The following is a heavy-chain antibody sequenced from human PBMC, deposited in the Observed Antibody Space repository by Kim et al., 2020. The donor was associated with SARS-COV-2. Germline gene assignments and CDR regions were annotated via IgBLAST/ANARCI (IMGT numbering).Heavy chain of an antibody. V-gene: IGHV3-30*18. J-gene: IGHJ6*03. CDR2: ISYDGSNK. Sequence: GGSLRLSCAASGFTFSSFGMHWVRQAPGKGLEWLAIISYDGSNKYYADSVKGRFTISRDNSKNTLYLQMNSLRAEDTAVYYCAKDSSNGYYYYYYYYMDV. CDR1: GFTFSSFG. D-gene: IGHD3-22*01. CDR3: AKDSSNGYYYYYYYYMDV.